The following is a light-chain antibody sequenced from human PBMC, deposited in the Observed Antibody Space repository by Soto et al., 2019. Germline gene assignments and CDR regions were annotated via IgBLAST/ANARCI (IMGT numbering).Light chain of an antibody. J-gene: IGKJ1*01. CDR3: QQYNSPWT. CDR1: QSISSW. CDR2: DAS. V-gene: IGKV1-5*01. Sequence: DIQMTQSPSTLSASVGDRVTITCRASQSISSWLAWYQQKPGKAPKLLIYDASSLESGVPSRFSGSGSGTEFTLTISNLQPDDFATYYCQQYNSPWTFGQGTKVEIK.